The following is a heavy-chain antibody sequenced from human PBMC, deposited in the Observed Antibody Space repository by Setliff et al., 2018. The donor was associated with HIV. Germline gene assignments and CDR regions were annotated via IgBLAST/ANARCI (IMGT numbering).Heavy chain of an antibody. CDR1: GYTCSDYN. J-gene: IGHJ4*02. Sequence: GASVKVSCKAAGYTCSDYNIHWMRQAPGQAFEWMGWMHPNTGATSYAQKFKGRVSMTRDTSISTAYMDLDRLGSDDTAVYYCARDPRFSGYAHAFDYWGQGSPVTVSS. D-gene: IGHD5-12*01. CDR2: MHPNTGAT. CDR3: ARDPRFSGYAHAFDY. V-gene: IGHV1-2*02.